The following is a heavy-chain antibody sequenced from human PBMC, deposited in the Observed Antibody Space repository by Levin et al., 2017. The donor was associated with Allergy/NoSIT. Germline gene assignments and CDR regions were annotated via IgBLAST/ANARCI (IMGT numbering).Heavy chain of an antibody. J-gene: IGHJ6*02. Sequence: GGSLRLSCAASGFTFSSYGMHWVRQAPGKGLEWVAVIWYDGSNKYYADSVKGRFTISRDNSKNTLYLQMNSLRAEDTAVYYWARAGGYSSSWAIYYYYDYGMDVWGQGTTVTVSS. D-gene: IGHD6-13*01. CDR3: ARAGGYSSSWAIYYYYDYGMDV. V-gene: IGHV3-33*01. CDR2: IWYDGSNK. CDR1: GFTFSSYG.